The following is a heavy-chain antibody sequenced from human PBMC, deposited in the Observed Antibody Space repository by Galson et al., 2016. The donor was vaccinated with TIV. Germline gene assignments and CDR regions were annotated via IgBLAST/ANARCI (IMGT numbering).Heavy chain of an antibody. V-gene: IGHV1-46*01. J-gene: IGHJ4*02. CDR1: GYTFTTYY. CDR3: ARDLGRRREY. Sequence: SVKVSCKASGYTFTTYYIHWVRQAPGQGLEWMGVIDPSGGGTTYAQKFQAGVTMTRDPSTSTVYMGLSSLKSEDTAVYYCARDLGRRREYWGQGTLVTVSS. CDR2: IDPSGGGT. D-gene: IGHD1-26*01.